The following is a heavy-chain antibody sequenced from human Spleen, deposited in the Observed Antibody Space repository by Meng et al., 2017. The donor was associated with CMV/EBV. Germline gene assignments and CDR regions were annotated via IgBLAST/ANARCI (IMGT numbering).Heavy chain of an antibody. CDR3: ARDTVTTGMDV. D-gene: IGHD4-17*01. CDR1: GYIFSSYG. CDR2: MNPNTSNT. V-gene: IGHV1-8*01. Sequence: ASVKVSCKTSGYIFSSYGISWMRQATGQGLEWMGWMNPNTSNTVYSQKFQGRVTITRNTPISTAYMELSNLRSEDTAVYFCARDTVTTGMDVWGQGTTVTVSS. J-gene: IGHJ6*02.